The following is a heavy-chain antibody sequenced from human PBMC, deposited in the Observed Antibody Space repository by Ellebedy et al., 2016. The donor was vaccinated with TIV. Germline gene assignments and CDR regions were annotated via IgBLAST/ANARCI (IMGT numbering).Heavy chain of an antibody. CDR3: VIPFDH. D-gene: IGHD2-21*01. V-gene: IGHV3-9*01. CDR2: ISWNSGSI. J-gene: IGHJ4*02. Sequence: SLKISCAASGFTFDDYAMHWVRQAPGKGLEWVSGISWNSGSIGYADSVKGRFTISRDNSKNTLYLQMDSLRAEDTAVYYCVIPFDHWGQGTLVTVSS. CDR1: GFTFDDYA.